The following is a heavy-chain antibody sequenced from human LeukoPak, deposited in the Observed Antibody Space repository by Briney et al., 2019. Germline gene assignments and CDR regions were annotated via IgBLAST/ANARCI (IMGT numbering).Heavy chain of an antibody. V-gene: IGHV3-23*01. D-gene: IGHD2-8*01. CDR3: AKDPNGDYIGAFDA. CDR1: GLIFSNYA. Sequence: GGSLRLSCAASGLIFSNYAMTWVCQAPGKGLEWVSSITGNSGTTKCADSVKGRFTMSRDNSRNTLYLQMDSLRAEDTAVYYCAKDPNGDYIGAFDAWGQGTMVIVSS. CDR2: ITGNSGTT. J-gene: IGHJ3*01.